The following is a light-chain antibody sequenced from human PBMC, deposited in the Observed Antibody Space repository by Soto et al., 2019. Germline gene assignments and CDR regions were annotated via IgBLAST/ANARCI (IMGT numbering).Light chain of an antibody. CDR1: SSDVGSYYL. Sequence: QSVLTQPASVSGSPGQSITISCTGTSSDVGSYYLVSWYQQHPGKAPKLMIYEGSKRPSGVSNRFSGSKSGNTASPTISGLQAEDEADYYCCSYAGGSTLYVFGTGTKLTVL. J-gene: IGLJ1*01. CDR2: EGS. CDR3: CSYAGGSTLYV. V-gene: IGLV2-23*01.